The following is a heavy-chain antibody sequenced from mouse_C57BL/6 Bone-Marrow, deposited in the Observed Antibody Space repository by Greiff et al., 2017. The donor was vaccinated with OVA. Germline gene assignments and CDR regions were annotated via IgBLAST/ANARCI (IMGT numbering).Heavy chain of an antibody. D-gene: IGHD2-4*01. V-gene: IGHV1-26*01. Sequence: VQLKQSGPELVKPGASVKISCKASGYTFTDYYMNWVKQSHGKSLEWIGDINPNNGGTSYNQKFKGKATLTVDKSSSTAYMELRSLTSEDSAVYYCASGRDYDDAMDYWGQGTSVTVSS. J-gene: IGHJ4*01. CDR1: GYTFTDYY. CDR2: INPNNGGT. CDR3: ASGRDYDDAMDY.